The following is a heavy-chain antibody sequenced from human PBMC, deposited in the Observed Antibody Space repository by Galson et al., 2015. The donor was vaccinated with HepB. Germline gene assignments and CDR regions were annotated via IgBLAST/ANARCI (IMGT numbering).Heavy chain of an antibody. CDR2: IYSGGST. V-gene: IGHV3-66*02. D-gene: IGHD3-22*01. J-gene: IGHJ4*02. CDR3: ARETYYYDSSGYSPYFDY. CDR1: GFTVSSNY. Sequence: SLRLSCAASGFTVSSNYMSWVRQAPGKGLEWVSVIYSGGSTYYADSVKGRFTISRDNSKNTLYLQMNSLRAEDTAVYYCARETYYYDSSGYSPYFDYWGQGTLVTVSS.